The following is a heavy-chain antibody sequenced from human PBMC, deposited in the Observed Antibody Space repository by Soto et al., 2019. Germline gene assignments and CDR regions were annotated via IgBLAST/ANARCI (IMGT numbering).Heavy chain of an antibody. Sequence: EVQLVESGGGLMQPGGSLRLSCAASGFNVSTNYMTWVRQAPGKGLEWVSVIYSGGTTYYAESVKGRFIISRDNFKNTLYLQMNNLRAEDTALYYCARGSGSLYYFHYWGQGTLVTVSS. D-gene: IGHD1-26*01. CDR1: GFNVSTNY. CDR3: ARGSGSLYYFHY. J-gene: IGHJ4*02. CDR2: IYSGGTT. V-gene: IGHV3-53*01.